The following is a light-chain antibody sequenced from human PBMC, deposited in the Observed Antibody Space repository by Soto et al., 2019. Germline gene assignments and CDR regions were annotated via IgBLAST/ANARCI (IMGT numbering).Light chain of an antibody. CDR1: SSDVGGYNY. J-gene: IGLJ1*01. V-gene: IGLV2-14*01. CDR2: DVS. CDR3: SSYTSSSTRV. Sequence: QSALTQTASVSGSPGQSITISCPGASSDVGGYNYVSWYQQHPGKAPKLMIYDVSDRPSGVSNRFSGSKSGNTASLTISGLQAEDEADYYCSSYTSSSTRVFGTGTKLTVL.